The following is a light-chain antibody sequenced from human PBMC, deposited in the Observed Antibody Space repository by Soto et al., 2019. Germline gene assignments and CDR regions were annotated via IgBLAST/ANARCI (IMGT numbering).Light chain of an antibody. CDR2: GAS. CDR1: QSVSTN. J-gene: IGKJ2*01. Sequence: EIVMTQSPATLSVSPGERATLSCRASQSVSTNLAWYQQKPGQSPRLLIYGASTRATGIPARFSGSGSETEFTLTISSLQYEDFAGYYCKQYTNWPPYTFGQGTNLEIK. V-gene: IGKV3-15*01. CDR3: KQYTNWPPYT.